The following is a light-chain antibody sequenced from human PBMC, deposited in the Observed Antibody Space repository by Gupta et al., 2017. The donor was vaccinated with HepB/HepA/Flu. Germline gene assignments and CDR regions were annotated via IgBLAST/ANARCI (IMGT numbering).Light chain of an antibody. CDR1: QSVSSSY. Sequence: PGERATLSCRASQSVSSSYLAWYQQKPGQAPRLLIYGASSRATGIPDRFSGSGSGTDFTLTISRLEPEDFAVYYCQQYGSSLSTFGQGTKLEIK. CDR3: QQYGSSLST. J-gene: IGKJ2*01. CDR2: GAS. V-gene: IGKV3-20*01.